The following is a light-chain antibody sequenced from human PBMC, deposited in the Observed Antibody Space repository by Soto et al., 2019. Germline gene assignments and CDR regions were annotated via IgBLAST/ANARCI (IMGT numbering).Light chain of an antibody. CDR2: AAS. Sequence: DIQMTQSPSSLSASVGDRVTITCRASQSISSYLNWYQQKPGKAPKLLIYAASSLQSGVPSRFSGSGSGTDFTLNISSLQPEDFATYYCQQSYSTSNFGGGTKVEIK. CDR1: QSISSY. CDR3: QQSYSTSN. J-gene: IGKJ4*01. V-gene: IGKV1-39*01.